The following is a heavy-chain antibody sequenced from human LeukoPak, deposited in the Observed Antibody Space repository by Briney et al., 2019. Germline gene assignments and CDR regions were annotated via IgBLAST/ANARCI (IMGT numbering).Heavy chain of an antibody. J-gene: IGHJ4*02. CDR1: GGSISSGGYS. Sequence: SETLSLTCAVSGGSISSGGYSWSWIRQPPGKGLEWIVYIYYSGSTYYNPSLKSRVTISVDTSKNQFSLKLSSVTAADTAVYYCARGGVVYYDSSGYPFDYWGQGTLVTVSS. D-gene: IGHD3-22*01. CDR3: ARGGVVYYDSSGYPFDY. CDR2: IYYSGST. V-gene: IGHV4-30-4*07.